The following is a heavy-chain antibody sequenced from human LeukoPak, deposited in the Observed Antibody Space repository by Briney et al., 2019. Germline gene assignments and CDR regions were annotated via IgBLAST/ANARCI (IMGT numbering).Heavy chain of an antibody. CDR3: AKDARRTSGWYFFDY. V-gene: IGHV3-23*01. Sequence: GGSLRLSCAASGFAFSSQAMGWVRQAPGKGLEWVSVISDSGSITYYAESVKGRFTISRDNSKNTLFLQMNSLRAEDTAVYYCAKDARRTSGWYFFDYWGQGTLVTVSS. J-gene: IGHJ4*02. D-gene: IGHD6-19*01. CDR2: ISDSGSIT. CDR1: GFAFSSQA.